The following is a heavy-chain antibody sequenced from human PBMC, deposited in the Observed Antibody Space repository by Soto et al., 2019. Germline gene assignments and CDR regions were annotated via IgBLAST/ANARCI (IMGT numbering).Heavy chain of an antibody. Sequence: QPGGSLRLSCAASGFTFSSYSMNWVRQAPGKGLEWVSYISSSSSTIYYADSVKGRFTISRDNAKNSLYLQMNSLRDEDTAVYYCARRCGGDCYSVWFDPWGQGTLVTVSS. V-gene: IGHV3-48*02. CDR3: ARRCGGDCYSVWFDP. J-gene: IGHJ5*02. D-gene: IGHD2-21*02. CDR1: GFTFSSYS. CDR2: ISSSSSTI.